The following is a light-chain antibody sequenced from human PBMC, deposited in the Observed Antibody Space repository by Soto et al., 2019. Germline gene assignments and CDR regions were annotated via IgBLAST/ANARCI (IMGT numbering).Light chain of an antibody. CDR2: DGS. Sequence: EIVMTQSPDTVYVSPGERATLSCRASQSVRSNLAWYQHKPGQAPRLLIYDGSTRALGIPARFSGSESGTEFTLTISSLQSEDFAVYFCQQYDDWPITFGQGTHWRL. J-gene: IGKJ5*01. CDR1: QSVRSN. CDR3: QQYDDWPIT. V-gene: IGKV3-15*01.